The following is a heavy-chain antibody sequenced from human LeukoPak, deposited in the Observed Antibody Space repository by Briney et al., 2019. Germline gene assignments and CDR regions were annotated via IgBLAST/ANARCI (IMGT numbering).Heavy chain of an antibody. D-gene: IGHD3-22*01. CDR3: ARDVADSSGYFDY. J-gene: IGHJ4*02. Sequence: SETLSLTCTVSGGSISSYYWSWIRQPPGKGLEWIGYIYYSGSTNYNPSLKSRVTISVDRSKNQFSLKLSSVTAADTAVYYCARDVADSSGYFDYWGQGTLVTVSS. CDR2: IYYSGST. CDR1: GGSISSYY. V-gene: IGHV4-59*12.